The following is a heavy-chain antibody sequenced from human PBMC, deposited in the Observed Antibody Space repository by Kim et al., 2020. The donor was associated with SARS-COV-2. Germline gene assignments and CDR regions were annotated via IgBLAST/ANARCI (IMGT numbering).Heavy chain of an antibody. V-gene: IGHV1-46*01. J-gene: IGHJ4*02. Sequence: ASVKVSCKASGYTFTSYHMHWVRQAPGQGLEWMAIINPSGGSTSYTYRFQGRVTVTSDTSTSTVYMELSSLRSEDTAVYYCARGGSSTFSYSYFESWGQGTLVSVSP. CDR3: ARGGSSTFSYSYFES. CDR1: GYTFTSYH. D-gene: IGHD6-13*01. CDR2: INPSGGST.